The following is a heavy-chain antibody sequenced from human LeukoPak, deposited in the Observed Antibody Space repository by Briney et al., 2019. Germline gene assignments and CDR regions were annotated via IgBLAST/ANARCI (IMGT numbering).Heavy chain of an antibody. Sequence: SETLSLTCTVSGGSISSSSYYWGWIRQPPGKGLEWIGSIYYSGSTYYNPSLKSRVTISVDTSKNQFSLKLSSVTAADTAVYYCVRYSSGYLNWFDPWGQGTLVTVSS. CDR3: VRYSSGYLNWFDP. J-gene: IGHJ5*02. V-gene: IGHV4-39*07. D-gene: IGHD3-22*01. CDR2: IYYSGST. CDR1: GGSISSSSYY.